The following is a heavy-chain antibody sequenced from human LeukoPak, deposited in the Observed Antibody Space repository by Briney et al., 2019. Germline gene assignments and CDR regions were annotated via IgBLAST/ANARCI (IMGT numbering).Heavy chain of an antibody. CDR1: GFTFSTYA. J-gene: IGHJ4*02. Sequence: GGSLRLSCAASGFTFSTYAMSWVRQAPGKGLECVSAISGSGGTIYYADSVKGRFTISRDNSKNMLSLQMNSLRVEDTAVYYCVRDADISGYYSYSDYWGQGILVTVSS. CDR3: VRDADISGYYSYSDY. D-gene: IGHD6-19*01. CDR2: ISGSGGTI. V-gene: IGHV3-23*01.